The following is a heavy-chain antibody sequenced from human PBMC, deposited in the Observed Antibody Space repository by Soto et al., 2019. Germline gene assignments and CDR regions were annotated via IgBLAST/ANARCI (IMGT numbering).Heavy chain of an antibody. J-gene: IGHJ6*02. CDR1: GFTFNSYG. V-gene: IGHV3-30*03. D-gene: IGHD1-26*01. Sequence: QVQLVESGGGVVQPGRSLRLSCAASGFTFNSYGMHWVRQGPGNGLEWVAFISYDSTKTYYADSVKGRLTISRDNSNSALYVQMNSLTGEDTAVYYCARTRSAWSDFHYYSLDVWGQGTTVTVSS. CDR3: ARTRSAWSDFHYYSLDV. CDR2: ISYDSTKT.